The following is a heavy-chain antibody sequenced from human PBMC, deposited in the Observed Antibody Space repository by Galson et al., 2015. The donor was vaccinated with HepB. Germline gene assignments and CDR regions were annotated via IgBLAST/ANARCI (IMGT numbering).Heavy chain of an antibody. CDR1: GGSFSGYY. V-gene: IGHV4-31*11. Sequence: TLSLTCAVYGGSFSGYYWSWIRQHPGKGLEWIGYIYYSGSTYYNPSLKSRVTISVDTSKNQFSLKLSSVTAADTAVYYCARSGRGYCSGGSCNEGFDYWGQGTLVTVSS. CDR2: IYYSGST. CDR3: ARSGRGYCSGGSCNEGFDY. D-gene: IGHD2-15*01. J-gene: IGHJ4*02.